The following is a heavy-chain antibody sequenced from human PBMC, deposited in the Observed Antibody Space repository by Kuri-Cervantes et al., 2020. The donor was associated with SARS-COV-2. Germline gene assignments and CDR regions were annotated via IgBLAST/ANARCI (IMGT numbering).Heavy chain of an antibody. Sequence: LSLTCAASGFTFSSYAMSWVRQAPGKGLEWVSAISGSGGSTYYADSVKGRFTISRDNSKNTLYLQMNSLRAEDTAVYYCARKRGVAARRVNYYYGMDVWGQGTTVTVSS. CDR1: GFTFSSYA. CDR3: ARKRGVAARRVNYYYGMDV. D-gene: IGHD6-6*01. CDR2: ISGSGGST. V-gene: IGHV3-23*01. J-gene: IGHJ6*02.